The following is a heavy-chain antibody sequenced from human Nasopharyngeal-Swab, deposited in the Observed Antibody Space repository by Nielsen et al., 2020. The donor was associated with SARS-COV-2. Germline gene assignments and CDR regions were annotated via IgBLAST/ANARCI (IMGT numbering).Heavy chain of an antibody. D-gene: IGHD3-3*01. V-gene: IGHV3-7*01. CDR2: IKEDVREK. CDR1: GFTFSSYW. CDR3: ARDGLDYDFWSAYFMDV. J-gene: IGHJ6*02. Sequence: GESLKISCAGSGFTFSSYWMSWVRQAPGKGLEWVANIKEDVREKYYVDSVKGRFTISRDNAKNSLYLKMYSLRAEDTALYYCARDGLDYDFWSAYFMDVWGQGTTVTVSS.